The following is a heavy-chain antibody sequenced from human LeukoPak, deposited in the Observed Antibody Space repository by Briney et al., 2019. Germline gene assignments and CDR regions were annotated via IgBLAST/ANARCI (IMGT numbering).Heavy chain of an antibody. CDR3: AAPIEDYYYYGTDV. Sequence: ASVKVSCKASGYTFTSYGISWVRQAPGQGLEWMGWISAYNGNTNYAQKLQGRVTMTTDTSTSTAYMELRSLRSDDTAVYYCAAPIEDYYYYGTDVWGQGTTVTVSS. CDR2: ISAYNGNT. J-gene: IGHJ6*02. V-gene: IGHV1-18*01. CDR1: GYTFTSYG.